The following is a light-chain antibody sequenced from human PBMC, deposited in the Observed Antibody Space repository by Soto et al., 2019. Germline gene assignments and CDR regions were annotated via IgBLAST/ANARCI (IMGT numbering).Light chain of an antibody. V-gene: IGKV1-27*01. CDR3: QKYSSVPV. CDR2: AAS. J-gene: IGKJ3*01. Sequence: DIQMTQSPPSLSASVGDRVTITCRASQDIRNFVAWYQQKPGKAPKLLIYAASTLQPGVPSRFSGSGSGTEFTLTINSLQPEDVATSSCQKYSSVPVFGPGTKVEIK. CDR1: QDIRNF.